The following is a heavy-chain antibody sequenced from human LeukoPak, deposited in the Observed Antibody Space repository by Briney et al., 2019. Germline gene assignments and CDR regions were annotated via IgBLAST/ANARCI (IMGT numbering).Heavy chain of an antibody. Sequence: GGSLSLSCAASGFTFDDYAMHWVRQAPGKGLEWVSGISWNSGSIGYADSVKGRFTISRDNAKNSLYLQMNSLRAEDTALYYCAKDMGFLAAAGTLDYWGQGTLVTVSS. D-gene: IGHD6-13*01. CDR1: GFTFDDYA. J-gene: IGHJ4*02. V-gene: IGHV3-9*01. CDR3: AKDMGFLAAAGTLDY. CDR2: ISWNSGSI.